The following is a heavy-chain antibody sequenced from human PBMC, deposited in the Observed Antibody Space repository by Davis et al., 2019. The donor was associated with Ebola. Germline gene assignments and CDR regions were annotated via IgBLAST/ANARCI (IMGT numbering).Heavy chain of an antibody. CDR3: ARDTASRDYYDSSGLHYGMDV. CDR1: GGTFSSYA. J-gene: IGHJ6*02. Sequence: SVKVSCKASGGTFSSYAISWVRQAPGQGLEWMGGIIPIFCTANYAQKFQGRVTITADKSTSTAYMELSSLRSEDTAVYYCARDTASRDYYDSSGLHYGMDVWGQGTTVTVSS. D-gene: IGHD3-22*01. V-gene: IGHV1-69*06. CDR2: IIPIFCTA.